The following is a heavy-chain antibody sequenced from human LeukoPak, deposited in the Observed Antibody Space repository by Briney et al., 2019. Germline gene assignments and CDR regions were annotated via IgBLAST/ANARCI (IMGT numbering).Heavy chain of an antibody. CDR2: INPDSDGT. V-gene: IGHV1-2*02. CDR1: GYTFTGYH. D-gene: IGHD2/OR15-2a*01. CDR3: ARTFYDTLDSDAFDF. J-gene: IGHJ3*01. Sequence: GASVKVSCKASGYTFTGYHMHWVRQAPGQGLEWMGWINPDSDGTNNAQKFQGRVTMTRDTSISTAYMELSRLRSDDTAVYYCARTFYDTLDSDAFDFWGQGTMVIVSS.